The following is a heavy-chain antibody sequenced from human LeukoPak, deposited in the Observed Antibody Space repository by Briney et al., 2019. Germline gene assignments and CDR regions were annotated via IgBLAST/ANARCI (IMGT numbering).Heavy chain of an antibody. CDR2: ISENGRTT. D-gene: IGHD3-16*01. J-gene: IGHJ4*02. CDR1: GFTFSNYW. Sequence: GGSLRLSCAASGFTFSNYWIHWVRQAPGKGLVWVSRISENGRTTTYADSVKGRFTISRDNAKNSVYLQMNSLRAEDTAVYYCARDEHLWEISHWGQGTLVTVSS. CDR3: ARDEHLWEISH. V-gene: IGHV3-74*01.